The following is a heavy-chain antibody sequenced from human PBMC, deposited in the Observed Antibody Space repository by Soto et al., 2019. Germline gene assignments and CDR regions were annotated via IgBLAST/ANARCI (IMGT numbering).Heavy chain of an antibody. CDR1: GFNFRNYA. Sequence: PGGSLRLSCAASGFNFRNYAMHWVRQAPGKGLEWVAVIWSDGSEKYYGASVKGRVTISRDNFKNTVSLQMNSLRVEDTAIYYCVKDRLPYYDILTGQLDYWGQGTPVTVSS. CDR2: IWSDGSEK. D-gene: IGHD3-9*01. J-gene: IGHJ4*02. V-gene: IGHV3-33*06. CDR3: VKDRLPYYDILTGQLDY.